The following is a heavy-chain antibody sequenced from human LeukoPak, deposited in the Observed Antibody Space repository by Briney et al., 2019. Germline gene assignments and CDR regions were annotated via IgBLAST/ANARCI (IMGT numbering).Heavy chain of an antibody. CDR1: GGSISSSSYY. Sequence: PSETLSLTCTVSGGSISSSSYYWGWIRQPPGKGLEWIGSIYYSGSTYYNPSLKSRVTISVDTSKNQFSLKLSSVTAADTAVYYCARDRVAAHGHGGIDYWGQGTLVTVSS. CDR2: IYYSGST. V-gene: IGHV4-39*07. D-gene: IGHD6-13*01. J-gene: IGHJ4*02. CDR3: ARDRVAAHGHGGIDY.